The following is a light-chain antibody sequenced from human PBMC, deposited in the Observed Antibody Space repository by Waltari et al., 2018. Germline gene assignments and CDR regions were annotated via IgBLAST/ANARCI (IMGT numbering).Light chain of an antibody. CDR2: DVS. CDR3: SSYTASTTLI. CDR1: SSDIGYYNY. Sequence: QSALTQPASVSGSPGQSITISCTGTSSDIGYYNYVSWYQQHPGKAPKIMIYDVSNRPSGVSNRVSGSKSGNTASLTISGLQAEDEADYYCSSYTASTTLIFGGGTKLTVL. J-gene: IGLJ2*01. V-gene: IGLV2-14*01.